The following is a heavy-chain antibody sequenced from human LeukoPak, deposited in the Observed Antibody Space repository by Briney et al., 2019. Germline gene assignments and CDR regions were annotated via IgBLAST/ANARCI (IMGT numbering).Heavy chain of an antibody. D-gene: IGHD2-2*01. Sequence: SVKVSCKASGGTFSSYVISWVRQAPGQGLEWMGGIIPIFGTANHAQKFQGRVTITVDESTDTAYMELSSLRSEDTAVYYCALRGVPAAIDYWGQGTLVTVSS. V-gene: IGHV1-69*13. CDR2: IIPIFGTA. CDR3: ALRGVPAAIDY. CDR1: GGTFSSYV. J-gene: IGHJ4*02.